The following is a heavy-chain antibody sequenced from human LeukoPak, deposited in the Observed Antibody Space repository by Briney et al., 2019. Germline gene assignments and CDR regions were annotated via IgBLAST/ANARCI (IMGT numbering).Heavy chain of an antibody. CDR1: GFIFSSCA. J-gene: IGHJ4*02. CDR2: ITGGGGTT. V-gene: IGHV3-23*01. Sequence: GGSLRLSCAASGFIFSSCAMSWVRQAPGKGLEWVSTITGGGGTTYYADSVKGRFTISRDTSKNTLFLQMNSLRAEDTAVYYCARMREYSGNSYPNFDYWGQGTLVTVSS. D-gene: IGHD1-26*01. CDR3: ARMREYSGNSYPNFDY.